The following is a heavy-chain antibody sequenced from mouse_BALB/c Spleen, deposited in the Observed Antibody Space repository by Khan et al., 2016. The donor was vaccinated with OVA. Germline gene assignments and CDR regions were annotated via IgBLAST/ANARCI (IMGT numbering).Heavy chain of an antibody. J-gene: IGHJ3*01. CDR1: GFTFSSYG. D-gene: IGHD4-1*01. V-gene: IGHV5-6-3*01. Sequence: EVELVESGGGLVQPGGSLKLSCAASGFTFSSYGMSWVRQTLDKRLELVATINSNGGSTYSPDSVKGRFPFPRDNAKNTLYLQMSRLKSEDTTMYYGASRRANWDWFAYWGQGTLVTVSA. CDR2: INSNGGST. CDR3: ASRRANWDWFAY.